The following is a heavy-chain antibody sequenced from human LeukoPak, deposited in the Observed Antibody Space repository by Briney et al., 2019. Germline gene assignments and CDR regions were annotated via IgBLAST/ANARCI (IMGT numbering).Heavy chain of an antibody. CDR3: ARDKGGMITFGGVIVTYAFDI. V-gene: IGHV1-2*06. CDR2: INPNSGST. Sequence: GASVKVSCKASGYTFTGYYMHWVRQAPGQGLEWMGRINPNSGSTNYAQKFQGRVTMTRDTSISTAYMELSRLRSDDTAVYYCARDKGGMITFGGVIVTYAFDIWGQGTMVTVSS. D-gene: IGHD3-16*02. CDR1: GYTFTGYY. J-gene: IGHJ3*02.